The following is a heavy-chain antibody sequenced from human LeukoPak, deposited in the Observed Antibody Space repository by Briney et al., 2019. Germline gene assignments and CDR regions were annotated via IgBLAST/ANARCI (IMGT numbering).Heavy chain of an antibody. V-gene: IGHV3-23*01. CDR2: ISGSGGST. D-gene: IGHD1-1*01. Sequence: GGSLRLSCAGSGFTFSSYAMSWVRQAPGKGLEWGSAISGSGGSTYYADSVKGRFTISRDNSKNTLYLQMNSLRAEDTAVYYCAKVGFPERNWFDPRGQGTLVTVSS. CDR3: AKVGFPERNWFDP. J-gene: IGHJ5*02. CDR1: GFTFSSYA.